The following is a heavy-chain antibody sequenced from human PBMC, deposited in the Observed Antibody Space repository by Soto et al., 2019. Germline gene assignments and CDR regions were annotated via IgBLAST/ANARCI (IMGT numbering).Heavy chain of an antibody. CDR2: ISYDGTYK. Sequence: LRRSCAASGFTFNNFAMQWVRQAPGKGLECGAGISYDGTYKYYSDSVMGRVTVYRDNYKSTLFLQMHSLKFEDTAVYVCANEVDVAFSSLQYGMDVWGQGTTVTVSS. V-gene: IGHV3-30*14. CDR3: ANEVDVAFSSLQYGMDV. J-gene: IGHJ6*02. D-gene: IGHD5-12*01. CDR1: GFTFNNFA.